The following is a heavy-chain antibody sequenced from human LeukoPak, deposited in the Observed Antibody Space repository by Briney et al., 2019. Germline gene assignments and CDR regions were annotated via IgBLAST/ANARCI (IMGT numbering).Heavy chain of an antibody. CDR3: ARGGRYSYTNSFDP. J-gene: IGHJ5*02. D-gene: IGHD5-18*01. CDR1: GGSISSSSYY. V-gene: IGHV4-39*07. CDR2: IYYSGST. Sequence: SETLSLTCTVSGGSISSSSYYWGWIRQPPGKGLEWIGSIYYSGSTYYNPFLKSRVTISVDTSKNQFSLKLSSVTAADTAVYYCARGGRYSYTNSFDPWGQGTLVTVSS.